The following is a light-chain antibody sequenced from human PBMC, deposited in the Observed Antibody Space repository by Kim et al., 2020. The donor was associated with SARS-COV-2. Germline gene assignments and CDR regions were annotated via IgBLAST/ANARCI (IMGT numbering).Light chain of an antibody. CDR3: QQYNNWPLT. J-gene: IGKJ1*01. V-gene: IGKV3-15*01. Sequence: EIVMTQSPATLSVSPGERATLSCRASHSVSSNLAWYQQKPGQAPRLLIYGASTRATGIPARFSGSGSGTDFTLTVSSLQSEDIAVYYCQQYNNWPLTFGQGTKVDIK. CDR2: GAS. CDR1: HSVSSN.